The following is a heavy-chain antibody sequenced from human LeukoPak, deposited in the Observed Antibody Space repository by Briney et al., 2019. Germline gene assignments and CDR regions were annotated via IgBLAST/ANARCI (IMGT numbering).Heavy chain of an antibody. CDR3: ARGDKNYDSSGLIPPQPDY. J-gene: IGHJ4*02. CDR2: INPNSGGT. Sequence: VASVKVSCKASGYTFTGYYMHWVRQAPGQGLEWMGWINPNSGGTNYAQKFQGRVTMTRDTSISTAYMELSRLRSDDTAVYYCARGDKNYDSSGLIPPQPDYWGQGTLVTVSS. CDR1: GYTFTGYY. V-gene: IGHV1-2*02. D-gene: IGHD3-22*01.